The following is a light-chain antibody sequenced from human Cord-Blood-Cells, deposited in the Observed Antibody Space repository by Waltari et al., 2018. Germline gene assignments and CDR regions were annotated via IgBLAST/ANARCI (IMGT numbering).Light chain of an antibody. CDR3: QQSYSTPPLT. J-gene: IGKJ4*01. CDR2: AAS. V-gene: IGKV1-39*01. Sequence: DIQMTQSPSSLSASVGDRVTITCRASQSISSYLNWDQQKPGKAPKLLIYAASSLQSGVPSRFSGSGSGTDCTLTISNLQPEDFATYYCQQSYSTPPLTFGGGTKVEIK. CDR1: QSISSY.